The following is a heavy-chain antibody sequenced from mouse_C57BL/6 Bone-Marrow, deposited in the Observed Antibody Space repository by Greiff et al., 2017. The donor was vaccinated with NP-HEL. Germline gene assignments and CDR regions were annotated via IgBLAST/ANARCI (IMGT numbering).Heavy chain of an antibody. CDR1: GYTFTGYW. Sequence: QVQLKESGAELMKPGASVKLSCKATGYTFTGYWIEWVKQRPGHGLEWIGEILPGSGSTNYNEKFKGKATFTADTSSNTAYMQLSSLTTEDSAIYYCARRHYYGSSSFAYWGQGTLVTVSA. V-gene: IGHV1-9*01. CDR2: ILPGSGST. D-gene: IGHD1-1*01. J-gene: IGHJ3*01. CDR3: ARRHYYGSSSFAY.